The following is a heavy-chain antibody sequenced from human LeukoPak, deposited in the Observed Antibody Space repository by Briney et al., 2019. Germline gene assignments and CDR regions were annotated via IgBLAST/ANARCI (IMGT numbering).Heavy chain of an antibody. CDR2: IYYSGST. Sequence: SETLSLTCTVSGGSISSYSYYWDWIRQPPGRGLEWIGSIYYSGSTYYNPSLKSRVTISVDTSKNQFSLKLSSVTAADTAVYYCARGVLLWFGESTAENWFDPWGQGTLVTVSS. D-gene: IGHD3-10*01. CDR3: ARGVLLWFGESTAENWFDP. J-gene: IGHJ5*02. V-gene: IGHV4-39*07. CDR1: GGSISSYSYY.